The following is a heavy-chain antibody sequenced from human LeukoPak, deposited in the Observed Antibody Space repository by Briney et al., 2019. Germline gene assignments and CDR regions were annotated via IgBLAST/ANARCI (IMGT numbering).Heavy chain of an antibody. CDR2: ISSSSSYI. D-gene: IGHD5-12*01. CDR3: ARAFRYGGYDDAFDY. J-gene: IGHJ4*02. V-gene: IGHV3-21*01. Sequence: GGSLRLSCAASGFTFSSYAMSWVRQAPGKGLEWVSSISSSSSYIYYADSVKGRFTISRDNAKNSLYLQMNSLRAEDTAVYYCARAFRYGGYDDAFDYWGQGTLVTVSS. CDR1: GFTFSSYA.